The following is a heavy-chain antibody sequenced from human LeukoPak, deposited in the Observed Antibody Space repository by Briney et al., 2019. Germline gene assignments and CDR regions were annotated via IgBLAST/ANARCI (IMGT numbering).Heavy chain of an antibody. CDR1: GGSISSGDYY. CDR2: IYYSGST. CDR3: ARRAAFWSGNFDY. V-gene: IGHV4-30-4*08. Sequence: SETLSLTCTVSGGSISSGDYYWSWIRQPPGKGLEWIGYIYYSGSTYYNPSLKRRVTISVDPSKNQFSLKLSSVTAAYTAVYYCARRAAFWSGNFDYWGQGTLVTVSS. D-gene: IGHD3-3*01. J-gene: IGHJ4*02.